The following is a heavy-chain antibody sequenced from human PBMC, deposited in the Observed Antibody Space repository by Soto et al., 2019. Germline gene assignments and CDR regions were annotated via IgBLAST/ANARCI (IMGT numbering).Heavy chain of an antibody. CDR1: GYTFTSYA. V-gene: IGHV1-3*05. Sequence: QVQLVQSGAEEKKAGASVKVSCKASGYTFTSYAMHWVRQAPGQRLEWMGWINAGDGNTKYSQKFQGRVTITRDTSASTAYMELSSLRSEDTAVYYCVAAAAGIGRPFDPWGQGTQVTVSS. D-gene: IGHD6-13*01. CDR3: VAAAAGIGRPFDP. CDR2: INAGDGNT. J-gene: IGHJ5*02.